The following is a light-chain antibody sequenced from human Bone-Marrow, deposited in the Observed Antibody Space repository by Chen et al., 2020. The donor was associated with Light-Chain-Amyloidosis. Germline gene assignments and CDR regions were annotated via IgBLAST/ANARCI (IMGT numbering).Light chain of an antibody. CDR2: DDS. Sequence: SYVLTQPSSVSVAPGQTATIACGGNNIGSTSVHWYQQTPGQAPLLVVYDDSDRPSGIPERLSGSNSGHTATLAISRVEAGDEADYYCQVWDRGSDRPVFGGGTKLTVL. J-gene: IGLJ3*02. CDR1: NIGSTS. V-gene: IGLV3-21*02. CDR3: QVWDRGSDRPV.